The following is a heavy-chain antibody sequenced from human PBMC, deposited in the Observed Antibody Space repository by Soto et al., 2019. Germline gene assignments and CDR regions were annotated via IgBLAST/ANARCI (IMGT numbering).Heavy chain of an antibody. D-gene: IGHD3-10*01. CDR3: SRSGLTPYYYYYSLDV. Sequence: SGTLSLTCTVSGGSISSSYWSWIRQPPGKGLEWIGYIYYSGSTNYNPPLNSRVTIPVDPSKNQFSLNLSSVTAADTALYSCSRSGLTPYYYYYSLDVWGKGTTVTVSS. CDR2: IYYSGST. V-gene: IGHV4-59*12. CDR1: GGSISSSY. J-gene: IGHJ6*03.